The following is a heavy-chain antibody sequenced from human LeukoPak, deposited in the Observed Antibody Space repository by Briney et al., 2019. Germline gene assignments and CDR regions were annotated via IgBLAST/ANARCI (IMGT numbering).Heavy chain of an antibody. J-gene: IGHJ4*02. CDR1: GFTFSSYW. CDR3: AKTRYDFWSGYALVY. D-gene: IGHD3-3*01. CDR2: INSDGSST. V-gene: IGHV3-74*01. Sequence: SGGSLRLSCAASGFTFSSYWMHWVRQAPGKGLVWVSRINSDGSSTSYADSVKGRFTISRDNAKNTLYLQMNSLRAEDTAVYYCAKTRYDFWSGYALVYWGQGTLVTVSS.